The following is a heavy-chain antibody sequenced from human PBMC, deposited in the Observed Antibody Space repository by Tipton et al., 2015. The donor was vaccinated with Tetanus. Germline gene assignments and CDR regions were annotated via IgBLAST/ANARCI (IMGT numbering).Heavy chain of an antibody. D-gene: IGHD4-23*01. J-gene: IGHJ4*02. CDR2: IWYDGSNK. CDR3: ARTTVVTGGFDY. Sequence: SLRLSCAASGFTFSSYGMHWVRQAPGKGLEWVAVIWYDGSNKYYADSVKGRFTISRDNSKNTLYLQMNSLRAEDTAVYYCARTTVVTGGFDYWGQGTLVTVSS. CDR1: GFTFSSYG. V-gene: IGHV3-33*01.